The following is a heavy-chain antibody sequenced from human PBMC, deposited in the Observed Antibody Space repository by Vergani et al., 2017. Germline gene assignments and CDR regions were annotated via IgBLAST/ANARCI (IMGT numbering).Heavy chain of an antibody. J-gene: IGHJ3*02. CDR2: IIPILGIA. D-gene: IGHD2-2*01. CDR1: GGTFSSYT. V-gene: IGHV1-69*08. Sequence: QVQLVQSGAEVKKPGSSVKVSCKASGGTFSSYTISWVRQAPGQGLEWMGRIIPILGIANYAQKFQGRVTITADKSTSTSYMELSSLRSEDTAVYYCATDNMVVVPAASCRGAFDIWGQGTMVTVSS. CDR3: ATDNMVVVPAASCRGAFDI.